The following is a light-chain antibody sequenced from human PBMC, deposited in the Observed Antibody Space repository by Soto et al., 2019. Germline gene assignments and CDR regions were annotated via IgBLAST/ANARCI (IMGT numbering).Light chain of an antibody. CDR2: DVS. V-gene: IGLV2-14*01. CDR1: SRDVDGYNY. J-gene: IGLJ1*01. CDR3: SSFTSSSTYV. Sequence: QSVLTPPASVSGSPGPSITISCTGTSRDVDGYNYVSWYQQHPGKAPKLMMYDVSNRPSGVSNRFSGSKSGNTASLTISGLQAEDEADYYCSSFTSSSTYVFGSGTKVTVL.